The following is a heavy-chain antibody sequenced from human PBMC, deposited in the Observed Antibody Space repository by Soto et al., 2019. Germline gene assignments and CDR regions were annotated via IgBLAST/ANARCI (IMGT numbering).Heavy chain of an antibody. V-gene: IGHV4-30-4*01. CDR3: ARAHKVVTAIRGYFDY. CDR1: GGSISSGDYY. J-gene: IGHJ4*02. D-gene: IGHD2-21*02. CDR2: IYYSGST. Sequence: SETLSLTCTVSGGSISSGDYYWSWIRQPPGKGLEWIGYIYYSGSTYYSPSLKSRVTISVDTSKNQFSLKLSSVTAADTAVYYCARAHKVVTAIRGYFDYWGQGTLVTVSS.